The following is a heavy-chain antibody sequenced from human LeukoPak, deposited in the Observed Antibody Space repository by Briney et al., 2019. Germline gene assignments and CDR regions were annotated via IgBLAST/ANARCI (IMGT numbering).Heavy chain of an antibody. CDR2: ISDHNT. J-gene: IGHJ4*02. D-gene: IGHD5-18*01. CDR1: GFSFSSYA. V-gene: IGHV3-23*01. Sequence: PGGSLRLSSAVSGFSFSSYAMGWVRQAPGKGLEWVSIISDHNTWYADSVKGRFTISRDNSKNTLYLQMNSLRGEDTAVYYCAKGRDSYGYGDFDYWGQGTLVTVSS. CDR3: AKGRDSYGYGDFDY.